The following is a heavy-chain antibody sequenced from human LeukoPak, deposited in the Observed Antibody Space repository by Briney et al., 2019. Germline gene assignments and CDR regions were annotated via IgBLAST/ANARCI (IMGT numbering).Heavy chain of an antibody. CDR3: ARLDPQHIVVVTASRGHAFDI. D-gene: IGHD2-21*02. V-gene: IGHV4-39*01. J-gene: IGHJ3*02. Sequence: PSETLSLTCTVSGGSISSNYWYWIRIRQPPGKGLEWIGNIFYSGSTYNNPSLKSRVTISVDTSKNQFSLKLSSVTAADTAMYYCARLDPQHIVVVTASRGHAFDIWGQGTMVTVSS. CDR2: IFYSGST. CDR1: GGSISSNYWY.